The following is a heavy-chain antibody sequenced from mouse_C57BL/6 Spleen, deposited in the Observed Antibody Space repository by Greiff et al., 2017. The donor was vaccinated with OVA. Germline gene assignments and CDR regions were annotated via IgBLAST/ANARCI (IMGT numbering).Heavy chain of an antibody. CDR1: GYTFTSYW. CDR3: ASKGEYGYDGTGAMDY. J-gene: IGHJ4*01. Sequence: VQLQQSGAELAKPGASVKLSCKASGYTFTSYWMHWVKQRPGQGLEWIGYINPSSGYTKYNQKFKDNATLTADKSSSTAYMQLSSLTYEDSAVYYCASKGEYGYDGTGAMDYGGQGTSVTVSS. V-gene: IGHV1-7*01. D-gene: IGHD2-2*01. CDR2: INPSSGYT.